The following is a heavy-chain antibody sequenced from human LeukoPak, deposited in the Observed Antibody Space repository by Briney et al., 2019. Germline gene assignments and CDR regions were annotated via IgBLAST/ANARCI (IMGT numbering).Heavy chain of an antibody. CDR1: GFTFSNYW. D-gene: IGHD6-19*01. CDR2: LNGDGTNI. CDR3: ARSQSSVFDV. J-gene: IGHJ3*01. V-gene: IGHV3-74*01. Sequence: GGSLRLSCVASGFTFSNYWMQWVRHVPGKGLVWVSRLNGDGTNIIYADSVKGRFTISRDNAENTLYLQMNSLRAEDTALYYCARSQSSVFDVWGQGTMVTVSS.